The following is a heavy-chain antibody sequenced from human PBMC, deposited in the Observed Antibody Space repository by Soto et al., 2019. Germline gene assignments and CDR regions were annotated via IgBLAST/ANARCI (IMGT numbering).Heavy chain of an antibody. Sequence: SEALSLPCTVSVGSISGYYWTWIRQPPGRGLAYIGDTFYTGSTNYNPSLESRVSISVEAAKNQFSLKLTSVTAADTAVYYCARVTTGYLDYWGQGTLVTVSS. V-gene: IGHV4-59*01. CDR1: VGSISGYY. CDR3: ARVTTGYLDY. CDR2: TFYTGST. J-gene: IGHJ4*02. D-gene: IGHD3-9*01.